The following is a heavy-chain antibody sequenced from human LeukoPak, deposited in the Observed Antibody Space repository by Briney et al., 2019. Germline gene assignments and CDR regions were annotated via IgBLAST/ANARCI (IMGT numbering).Heavy chain of an antibody. CDR3: ARGYCSSTSCSASVPEGY. CDR2: INADNGNT. Sequence: ASVKVSCKASGYTFTSHAIYWVRQAPGQRLEWMGWINADNGNTKYSQKLQGRVTMTTDTSTSTAYMELRSLRSDDTAVYYCARGYCSSTSCSASVPEGYWGQGTLVTVSS. CDR1: GYTFTSHA. D-gene: IGHD2-2*01. J-gene: IGHJ4*02. V-gene: IGHV1-3*01.